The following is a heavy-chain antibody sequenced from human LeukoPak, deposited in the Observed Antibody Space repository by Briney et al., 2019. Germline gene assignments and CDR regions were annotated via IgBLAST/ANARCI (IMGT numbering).Heavy chain of an antibody. D-gene: IGHD6-13*01. CDR1: GFTFSSYW. CDR3: AKFPSRIAAAGDY. J-gene: IGHJ4*02. Sequence: GGSLRLSCAASGFTFSSYWMHWVRQAPGKGLVWVSRISSDGSSTSYADSVKGRFTISRDNAKNTLYLQMNSLRAEDTAVYYCAKFPSRIAAAGDYWGQGTLVTVSS. CDR2: ISSDGSST. V-gene: IGHV3-74*01.